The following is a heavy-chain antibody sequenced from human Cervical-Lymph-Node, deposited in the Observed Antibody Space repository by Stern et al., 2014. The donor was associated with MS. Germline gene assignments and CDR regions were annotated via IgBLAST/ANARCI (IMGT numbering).Heavy chain of an antibody. CDR2: ISNDGRHK. J-gene: IGHJ4*02. D-gene: IGHD6-19*01. CDR3: AKDAGDYSSGWYDLDY. Sequence: VPLVESGGGVVQPGRSLRLSCAASGFAFSDHGMPWVRQAPGKGLEWGADISNDGRHKYNVASVGGRFAVSRDNSKNTLFLQMNSLRAEDTAVYYCAKDAGDYSSGWYDLDYWGQGTLVTVSS. CDR1: GFAFSDHG. V-gene: IGHV3-30*18.